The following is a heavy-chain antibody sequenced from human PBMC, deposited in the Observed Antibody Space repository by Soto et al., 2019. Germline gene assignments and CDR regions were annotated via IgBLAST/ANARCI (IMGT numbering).Heavy chain of an antibody. CDR1: GGTFSSYA. J-gene: IGHJ4*02. Sequence: SVKVSCKASGGTFSSYAISWVRQAPGQGLEWMGGIIPIFGTANYAQKFQGRVTITADESTSTAYMELSSLRSEDTAVYYCARDGYYDSSGYYGYWGQGTLVTVSS. CDR2: IIPIFGTA. CDR3: ARDGYYDSSGYYGY. V-gene: IGHV1-69*13. D-gene: IGHD3-22*01.